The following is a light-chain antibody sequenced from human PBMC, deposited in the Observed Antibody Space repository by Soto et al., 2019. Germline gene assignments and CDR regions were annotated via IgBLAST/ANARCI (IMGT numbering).Light chain of an antibody. CDR1: QSLLHNNGYNY. CDR3: MQALQAPLYT. J-gene: IGKJ2*01. Sequence: DIVMTQSPLSLPVSPGEPASISCRSSQSLLHNNGYNYLDWYLQKPGQSPQLLIYLGSNRASGVPDRLNGSGSGADFTLKISRVEAEDVGVYYCMQALQAPLYTFGQGNKLEIK. CDR2: LGS. V-gene: IGKV2-28*01.